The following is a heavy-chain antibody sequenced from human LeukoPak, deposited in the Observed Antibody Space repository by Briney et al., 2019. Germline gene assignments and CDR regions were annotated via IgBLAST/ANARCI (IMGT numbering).Heavy chain of an antibody. Sequence: GGSLRLSCAASGFTFSSYAMHWVRQAPGKGLEYVSAISSNGGSTYYANSVKGRFTISRDNSKNTLYLQMGSLRAEDMAVYYCARGPMVRGVIIPTYFDYWGQGTLVTVSS. CDR1: GFTFSSYA. J-gene: IGHJ4*02. CDR3: ARGPMVRGVIIPTYFDY. CDR2: ISSNGGST. V-gene: IGHV3-64*01. D-gene: IGHD3-10*01.